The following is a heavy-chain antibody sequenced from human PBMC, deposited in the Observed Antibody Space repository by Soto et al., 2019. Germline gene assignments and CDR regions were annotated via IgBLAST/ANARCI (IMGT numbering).Heavy chain of an antibody. CDR2: IYYSGST. V-gene: IGHV4-59*01. D-gene: IGHD2-21*01. J-gene: IGHJ4*02. CDR1: SGSISSYY. Sequence: SETLSLTCTVSSGSISSYYWSWIRQPPGKGLEWIGYIYYSGSTNYNPALKSRVTISVDTSKNQFSLRLSSVTAAAKTVYYCARGNVVPLDYWGQGTLVTVS. CDR3: ARGNVVPLDY.